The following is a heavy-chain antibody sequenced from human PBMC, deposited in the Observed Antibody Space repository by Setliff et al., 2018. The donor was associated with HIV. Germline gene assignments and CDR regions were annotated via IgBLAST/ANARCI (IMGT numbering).Heavy chain of an antibody. CDR3: ARVFHSLPTGLNDPFDM. V-gene: IGHV4-31*03. J-gene: IGHJ3*02. CDR1: GGPMNSGGYY. D-gene: IGHD4-17*01. CDR2: IYAIGSP. Sequence: SETLSLTCTVSGGPMNSGGYYWTWIRQHPGKGLEWIGYIYAIGSPDYNPSLESRVTISSDTSKNQFSLKLKSVTGADTAVYYCARVFHSLPTGLNDPFDMWGQGTLVTVSS.